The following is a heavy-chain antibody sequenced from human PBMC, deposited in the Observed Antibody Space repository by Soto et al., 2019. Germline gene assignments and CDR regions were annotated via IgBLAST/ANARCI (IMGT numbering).Heavy chain of an antibody. Sequence: PGESLKISCQGSGYSFTNYWIAWVRQVSGKGLEWMGIINPGDSDSRYSPSFQGQVTISAAKSISTAYLQWSSLKASDTAMYYCARQPTRFCSGDSCYRDTFDFWGQGTSVTVSS. V-gene: IGHV5-51*01. CDR3: ARQPTRFCSGDSCYRDTFDF. D-gene: IGHD2-15*01. CDR1: GYSFTNYW. CDR2: INPGDSDS. J-gene: IGHJ3*01.